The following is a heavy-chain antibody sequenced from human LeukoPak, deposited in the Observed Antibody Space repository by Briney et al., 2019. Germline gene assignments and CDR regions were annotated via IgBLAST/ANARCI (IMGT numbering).Heavy chain of an antibody. V-gene: IGHV4-59*08. Sequence: PSETLSLTCTVSGGSISRYYWSWIRQPPGKGLEWIGYIYYSGSTNYNPSLKSRVTISVDTSKNQFSLKLSSATAADTAVYYCARAYGTTVAYYFDYWGQGTLVTVSS. CDR2: IYYSGST. CDR3: ARAYGTTVAYYFDY. CDR1: GGSISRYY. J-gene: IGHJ4*02. D-gene: IGHD4-23*01.